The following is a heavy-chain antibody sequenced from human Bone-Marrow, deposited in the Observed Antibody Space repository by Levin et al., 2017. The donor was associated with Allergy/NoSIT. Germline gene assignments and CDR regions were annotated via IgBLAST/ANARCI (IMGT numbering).Heavy chain of an antibody. CDR3: TGVTDFDY. CDR2: INSDGSST. J-gene: IGHJ4*02. D-gene: IGHD2-21*02. Sequence: PGESLKISCAASGLTFSSYWMHWVRQAPGKGLVWVSHINSDGSSTTYADSVKGRFTISRDNAKNTLYLQMNSLRVEDTAVYYCTGVTDFDYWGQGTVVTVSS. V-gene: IGHV3-74*03. CDR1: GLTFSSYW.